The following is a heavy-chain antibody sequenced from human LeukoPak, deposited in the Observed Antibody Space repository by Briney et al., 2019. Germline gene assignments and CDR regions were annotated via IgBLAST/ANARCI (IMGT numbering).Heavy chain of an antibody. Sequence: PGGSLRLSCAVSGFTFSSYSMNWVRQAPGKGLEWVSYISSSSSTIYYADSVKGRFTISRDNAKNSLYLQMNSLRAEDTAVYYCAGDRCSSTSCYWGAFDIWGQGTMVTVSS. D-gene: IGHD2-2*01. CDR1: GFTFSSYS. J-gene: IGHJ3*02. CDR3: AGDRCSSTSCYWGAFDI. V-gene: IGHV3-48*01. CDR2: ISSSSSTI.